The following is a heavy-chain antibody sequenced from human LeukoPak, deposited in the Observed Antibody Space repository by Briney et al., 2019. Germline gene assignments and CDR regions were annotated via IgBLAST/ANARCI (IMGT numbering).Heavy chain of an antibody. J-gene: IGHJ6*02. D-gene: IGHD3-3*01. CDR2: INPNSGGT. Sequence: ASVKVSCKASGYTFTGYYMHWVRQAPGQGLEWMGWINPNSGGTNYAQKFQGRVTMTRDTSISTAYMELSRLRSDDTAVYYCARDKEDYDLWSGYYGRQGFSYGMDVWGQGTTVTVSS. V-gene: IGHV1-2*02. CDR1: GYTFTGYY. CDR3: ARDKEDYDLWSGYYGRQGFSYGMDV.